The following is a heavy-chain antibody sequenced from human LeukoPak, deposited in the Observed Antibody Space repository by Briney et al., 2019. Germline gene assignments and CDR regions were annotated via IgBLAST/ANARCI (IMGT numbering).Heavy chain of an antibody. CDR1: GYTFSTYG. D-gene: IGHD5-24*01. Sequence: ASVKVSCKASGYTFSTYGISWVRQAPGQGLEWMGRISAYNGNTNYAQELQGRVTLTTDTSTSTAYMELRNLRSDDTAVYYCARADQMATIYFDYWGQGTLVTVSS. CDR3: ARADQMATIYFDY. CDR2: ISAYNGNT. J-gene: IGHJ4*02. V-gene: IGHV1-18*01.